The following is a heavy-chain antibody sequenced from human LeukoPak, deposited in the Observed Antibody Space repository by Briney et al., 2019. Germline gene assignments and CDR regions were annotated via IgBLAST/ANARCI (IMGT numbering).Heavy chain of an antibody. J-gene: IGHJ6*02. D-gene: IGHD6-6*01. CDR2: IYYSGST. CDR1: GGSICSGGYY. V-gene: IGHV4-31*03. Sequence: PSETLSLTCTVSGGSICSGGYYWSWIRQHPGTGLEWIGYIYYSGSTYYNPSLKSRVTISVDTSKNQFSLKLSSVTAADTAVYYCARAERIAAMSNYGMDVWGQGTTVTVSS. CDR3: ARAERIAAMSNYGMDV.